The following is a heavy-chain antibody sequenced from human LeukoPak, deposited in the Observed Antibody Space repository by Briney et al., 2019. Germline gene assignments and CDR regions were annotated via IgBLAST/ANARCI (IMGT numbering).Heavy chain of an antibody. J-gene: IGHJ5*02. Sequence: PSETLSLTCTVSGGSISSSRYYWGWIRQPPGKGLEWIGSIYYSGSTYYNPSLKSRVTIPVDTSKNQFSLKLSSVTAADTAVYYCARQLYYDSSGYSGWFDPWGQGTLVTVSS. V-gene: IGHV4-39*01. CDR2: IYYSGST. D-gene: IGHD3-22*01. CDR3: ARQLYYDSSGYSGWFDP. CDR1: GGSISSSRYY.